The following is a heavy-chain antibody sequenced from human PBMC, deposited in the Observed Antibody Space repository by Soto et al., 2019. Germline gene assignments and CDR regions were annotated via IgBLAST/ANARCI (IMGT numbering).Heavy chain of an antibody. V-gene: IGHV5-51*03. D-gene: IGHD3-10*01. Sequence: EVQLVQSGAEVKKPGESLKISCKGSRYRFMDWWIGWVRQMSGKGLEWMGIIYPGDSETRYSPSFQGQVTISHDKSISTAFLQWSSLQASDSGMYYCARGGAAYGLDYWGQGTLVTVSS. J-gene: IGHJ4*02. CDR2: IYPGDSET. CDR1: RYRFMDWW. CDR3: ARGGAAYGLDY.